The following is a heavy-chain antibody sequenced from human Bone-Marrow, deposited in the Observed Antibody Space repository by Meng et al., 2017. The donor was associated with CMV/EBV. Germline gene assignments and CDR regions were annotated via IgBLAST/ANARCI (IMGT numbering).Heavy chain of an antibody. J-gene: IGHJ4*02. CDR3: TRRSRLGAEGQKGYDY. V-gene: IGHV4-4*02. Sequence: SETLSLTCDVSGDSVSNRNWWTWVRQPPGKGLEWIGEIDHSGNTNYNPSLNNQVSVSADKARNQFSLKLTSVTAADTAVYYCTRRSRLGAEGQKGYDYWGQGTLVTVYS. CDR1: GDSVSNRNW. D-gene: IGHD3-16*01. CDR2: IDHSGNT.